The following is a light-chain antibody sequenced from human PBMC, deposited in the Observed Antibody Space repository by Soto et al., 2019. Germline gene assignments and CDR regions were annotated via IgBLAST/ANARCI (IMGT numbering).Light chain of an antibody. J-gene: IGKJ1*01. V-gene: IGKV3-15*01. CDR2: GAS. CDR3: QQYNNWWT. Sequence: IVMTQSPVTLSVSPGERVTLSCRAGESVSSNLAWYQQKPGQAPRLLIYGASTRATGVPARFTGSGSGTEFTLTISSLQFDDSAVYYCQQYNNWWTFGQGTKVDIK. CDR1: ESVSSN.